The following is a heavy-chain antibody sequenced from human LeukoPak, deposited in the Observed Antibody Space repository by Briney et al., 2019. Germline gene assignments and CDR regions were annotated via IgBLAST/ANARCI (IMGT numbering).Heavy chain of an antibody. V-gene: IGHV4-59*08. CDR3: ARHSNYFDY. CDR2: IYYSGST. J-gene: IGHJ4*02. CDR1: GASISSYY. Sequence: PSETLSLTCTLSGASISSYYWSWIRQPPGKGLEWIGHIYYSGSTNYNPSLKSRVTISVDTSKNQFSLKLSSVTAADTAVYYCARHSNYFDYWGQGTLVTVSS.